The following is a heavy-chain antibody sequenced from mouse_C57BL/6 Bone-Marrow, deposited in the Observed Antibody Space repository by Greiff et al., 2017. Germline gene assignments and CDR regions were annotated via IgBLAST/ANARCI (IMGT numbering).Heavy chain of an antibody. J-gene: IGHJ2*01. CDR1: GYTFTSYW. D-gene: IGHD4-1*02. CDR2: IYPGRGST. Sequence: QVQLQQPGAELVKPGASVKMSCKASGYTFTSYWITWVKQRPGQGLEWIGDIYPGRGSTNYNEKFKSKATLTVDTSSSTAYRPRSSLTSEDSAVYYCARFNWDFDYWGQGTTLTVSS. CDR3: ARFNWDFDY. V-gene: IGHV1-55*01.